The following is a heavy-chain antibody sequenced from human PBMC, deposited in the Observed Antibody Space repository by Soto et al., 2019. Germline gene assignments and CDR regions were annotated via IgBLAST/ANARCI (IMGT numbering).Heavy chain of an antibody. CDR3: TRRPGIQLWFVADAFDI. Sequence: GGSLRLSCAASGFTFSAYTMSWVRQAPGKGLEWVGFIRSKAYGGTTEYAASVKGRFTITRDDSKSIAYLQMNSLKTEDTAVYYCTRRPGIQLWFVADAFDIWGQGTMVTVSS. V-gene: IGHV3-49*04. D-gene: IGHD5-18*01. CDR1: GFTFSAYT. CDR2: IRSKAYGGTT. J-gene: IGHJ3*02.